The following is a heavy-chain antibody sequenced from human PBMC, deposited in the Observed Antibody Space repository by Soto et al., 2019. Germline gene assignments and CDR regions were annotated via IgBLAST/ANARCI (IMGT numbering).Heavy chain of an antibody. CDR3: ARPGSYSSGWYYFDY. CDR1: GGSISSSSYY. CDR2: IYYSGST. Sequence: SETLSLTCTVSGGSISSSSYYWGWIRQPPGKGLEWIGSIYYSGSTYYNPSLNSRVTISVDTSKNQFSLKLSSVTAADTAVYYCARPGSYSSGWYYFDYWGQGTLVTVSS. J-gene: IGHJ4*02. D-gene: IGHD6-19*01. V-gene: IGHV4-39*01.